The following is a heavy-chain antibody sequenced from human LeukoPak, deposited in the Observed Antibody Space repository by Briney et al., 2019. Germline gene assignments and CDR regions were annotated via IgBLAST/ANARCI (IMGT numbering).Heavy chain of an antibody. Sequence: ASVKVSCKTSGYTFTTYAIHWVRQAPGQRPEWMGWINAGNGNTQFSQKFQGRVTITRDTSASTAYMELSSLRSEDTAVYYCASPYPGIAAAGNSYYYGMDVWGQGTTVTASS. CDR2: INAGNGNT. J-gene: IGHJ6*02. CDR1: GYTFTTYA. V-gene: IGHV1-3*01. CDR3: ASPYPGIAAAGNSYYYGMDV. D-gene: IGHD6-13*01.